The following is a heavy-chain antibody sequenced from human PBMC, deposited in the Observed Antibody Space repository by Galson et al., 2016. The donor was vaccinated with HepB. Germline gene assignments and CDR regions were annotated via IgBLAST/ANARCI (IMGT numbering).Heavy chain of an antibody. CDR3: ARDSPHYYDSNCRPRLNWFDP. CDR2: IYYTGST. D-gene: IGHD3-22*01. V-gene: IGHV4-31*03. CDR1: GGSISSGGYF. J-gene: IGHJ5*02. Sequence: TLSLTCTVSGGSISSGGYFWSWIRHHPGKGLEWIGYIYYTGSTHYNPSLQSRGTIPVDTSKNQFSLMLSSVTAADTAVYYCARDSPHYYDSNCRPRLNWFDPWGQGTLVTVSS.